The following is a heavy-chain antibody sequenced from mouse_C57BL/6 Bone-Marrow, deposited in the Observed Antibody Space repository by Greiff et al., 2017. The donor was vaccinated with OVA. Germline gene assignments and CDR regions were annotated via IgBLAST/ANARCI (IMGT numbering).Heavy chain of an antibody. D-gene: IGHD2-4*01. V-gene: IGHV1-50*01. CDR1: GYTFTSYW. Sequence: VKLQQPGAELVKPGASVKLSCKASGYTFTSYWMQWVKQRPGQGLEWIGEIDPSDSYTNYNQKFKGKATLTVDTSSSTAYMQLSSLTSEDSAVYYCAREDDYAPMDYWGQGTSVTVSS. CDR2: IDPSDSYT. CDR3: AREDDYAPMDY. J-gene: IGHJ4*01.